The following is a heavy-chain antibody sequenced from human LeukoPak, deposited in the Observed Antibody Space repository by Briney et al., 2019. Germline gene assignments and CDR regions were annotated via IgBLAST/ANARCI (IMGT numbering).Heavy chain of an antibody. CDR1: GFTFSSYG. J-gene: IGHJ4*02. CDR2: IRYDGSNK. CDR3: AKVDDYYDSSGYPLDY. V-gene: IGHV3-30*02. D-gene: IGHD3-22*01. Sequence: GGSLRLSCAASGFTFSSYGMHWVRQAPGKGLEWVAFIRYDGSNKYYADSVKGRFTISRDNSKNTLYLQMNSLRAEDTAVYYCAKVDDYYDSSGYPLDYWGQGTLVTVSS.